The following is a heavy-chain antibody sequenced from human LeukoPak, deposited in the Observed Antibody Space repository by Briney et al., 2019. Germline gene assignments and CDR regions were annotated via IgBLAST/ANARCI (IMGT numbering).Heavy chain of an antibody. Sequence: ASVKVSCKASGYTFTGYYMHWVRQAPGQGLEWMGWINPNSGGTNYAQKFQGRVTMTRDTSISTAYMELSRLRSEGTAVYYCATVGFRSDYVDYWGQGTLVTVSS. J-gene: IGHJ4*02. V-gene: IGHV1-2*02. CDR2: INPNSGGT. CDR3: ATVGFRSDYVDY. CDR1: GYTFTGYY.